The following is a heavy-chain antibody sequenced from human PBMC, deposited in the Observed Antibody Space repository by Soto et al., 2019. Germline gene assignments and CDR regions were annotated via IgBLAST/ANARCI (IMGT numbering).Heavy chain of an antibody. CDR1: GGSISSYY. J-gene: IGHJ3*02. D-gene: IGHD6-19*01. Sequence: PSETLSLTCTVSGGSISSYYWSWIRQPAGKGLEWIGRIYTSGSTNYNPSLKSRVTMSVDTSKNQFSLKLSSVTAADTAVYYCAREGDSGWDFDAFDIWGQGTIVTVSS. CDR2: IYTSGST. V-gene: IGHV4-4*07. CDR3: AREGDSGWDFDAFDI.